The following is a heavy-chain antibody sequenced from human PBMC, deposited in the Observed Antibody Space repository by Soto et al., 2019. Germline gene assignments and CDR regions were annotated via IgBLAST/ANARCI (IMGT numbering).Heavy chain of an antibody. V-gene: IGHV3-48*04. CDR3: ARDTNHYDWLDY. Sequence: EVQLVESGGGLVQPGGSLRLSCVASGFKFSDYSMNWVRQAPGKGLEWVSYISRSNSTTYYAASVRGRFTISRDNAKNVLFLQLNSLRAEDTAVYYCARDTNHYDWLDYWGQGTLVTVSS. CDR1: GFKFSDYS. D-gene: IGHD5-12*01. CDR2: ISRSNSTT. J-gene: IGHJ4*02.